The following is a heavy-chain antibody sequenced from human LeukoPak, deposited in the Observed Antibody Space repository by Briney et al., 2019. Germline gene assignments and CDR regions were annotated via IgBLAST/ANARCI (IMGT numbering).Heavy chain of an antibody. CDR2: ITPNADRT. D-gene: IGHD3-22*01. V-gene: IGHV3-23*01. J-gene: IGHJ1*01. CDR3: AVMHGYYDGSGYWVQ. Sequence: GGSLRLSCAASGFTFGSYGMSWVRQAPGKGLEWVSFITPNADRTSYADSVEGRFTISRDNPRNTLYMQMNSLRDEDTALYYCAVMHGYYDGSGYWVQWGQGTLFTVSP. CDR1: GFTFGSYG.